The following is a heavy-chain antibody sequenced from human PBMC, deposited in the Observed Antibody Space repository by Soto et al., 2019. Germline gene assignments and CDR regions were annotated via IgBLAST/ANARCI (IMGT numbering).Heavy chain of an antibody. V-gene: IGHV3-48*02. CDR1: GFSFTTYS. CDR3: ATERSGFDY. J-gene: IGHJ4*02. CDR2: ISSGSSII. Sequence: GGSLRLSCASSGFSFTTYSLIRVPHAPASRVEWVSYISSGSSIIFYTDYVKGRGTISRNKPKNSRYLQMNSLRDEDTGVYYCATERSGFDYCGQRTLVTGCS.